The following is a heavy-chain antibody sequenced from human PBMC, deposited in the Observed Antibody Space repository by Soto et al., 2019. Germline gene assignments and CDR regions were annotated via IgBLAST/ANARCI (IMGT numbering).Heavy chain of an antibody. CDR1: GYTFTNYG. Sequence: GASVKVSCKASGYTFTNYGISWVRQAPGQGLEWMGWINTYNGYTNYAQKIQGRVTMTTDTSTSTAYIELSSLRSDNTAVYYRARAFQSSGWYSDYYYGMDVWGQGTTVTVSS. CDR3: ARAFQSSGWYSDYYYGMDV. CDR2: INTYNGYT. D-gene: IGHD6-19*01. J-gene: IGHJ6*02. V-gene: IGHV1-18*01.